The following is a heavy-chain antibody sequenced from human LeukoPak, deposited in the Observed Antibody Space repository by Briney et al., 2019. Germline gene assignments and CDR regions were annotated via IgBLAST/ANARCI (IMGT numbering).Heavy chain of an antibody. CDR1: RFTFSSYA. V-gene: IGHV3-23*01. Sequence: AGSLRLSCAASRFTFSSYAMSWLRQAPGQGLEWVTAISGSGGSTYYADSVKGRFTISRDNSKNTMYLQMNSLRATDPSEYFIAKGGPDGDDYGDYDPPSYYFYDGMDVWGQGTTVTVSS. D-gene: IGHD4-17*01. CDR3: AKGGPDGDDYGDYDPPSYYFYDGMDV. J-gene: IGHJ6*02. CDR2: ISGSGGST.